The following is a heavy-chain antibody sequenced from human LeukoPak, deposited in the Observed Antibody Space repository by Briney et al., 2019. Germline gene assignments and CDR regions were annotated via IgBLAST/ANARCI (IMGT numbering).Heavy chain of an antibody. V-gene: IGHV3-21*01. CDR3: AELGITMIGGV. CDR2: ISSSGIYM. D-gene: IGHD3-10*02. J-gene: IGHJ6*04. CDR1: GFTFNNYH. Sequence: GGSLRLSCAGSGFTFNNYHINWVRQAPGKGLEWVSSISSSGIYMYYADSVQGRFTISRDIARNSLYLQMNSLRAEDTAVYYCAELGITMIGGVWGKGTTVTISS.